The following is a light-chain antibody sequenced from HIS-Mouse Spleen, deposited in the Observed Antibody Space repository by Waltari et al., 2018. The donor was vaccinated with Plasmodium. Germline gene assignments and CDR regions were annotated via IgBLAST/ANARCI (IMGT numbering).Light chain of an antibody. CDR1: ALPKKY. CDR2: EDI. CDR3: YSTDSSGNHRV. J-gene: IGLJ3*02. V-gene: IGLV3-10*01. Sequence: SYELTQPPSVSVSPGQTARITCSGDALPKKYAYWYQQKSGQAPVRVIYEDIKQPSGIPEVFSGSSSGTMANLTISGAQVEDEADYYCYSTDSSGNHRVFGGGTKLTVL.